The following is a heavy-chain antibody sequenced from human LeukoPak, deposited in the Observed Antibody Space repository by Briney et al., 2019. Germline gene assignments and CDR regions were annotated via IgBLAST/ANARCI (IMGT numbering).Heavy chain of an antibody. CDR3: ARTTTVTDPFDY. V-gene: IGHV1-8*01. D-gene: IGHD4-17*01. J-gene: IGHJ4*02. CDR1: GYTFTSYD. Sequence: GASVKVSCKASGYTFTSYDINWVRQATGQGLEWMGWMNPNSGNTGYAQKFQGRVTMTRNTSTSTAYMELSSLRSEDTAVYYCARTTTVTDPFDYWGQGTLVTVSS. CDR2: MNPNSGNT.